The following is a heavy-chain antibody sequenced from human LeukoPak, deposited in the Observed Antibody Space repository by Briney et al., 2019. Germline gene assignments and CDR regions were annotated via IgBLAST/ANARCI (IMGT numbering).Heavy chain of an antibody. CDR2: INSDGSST. J-gene: IGHJ4*02. Sequence: GGSLRLSCAASGFTLSSYWMHWVRQAPGKGLVWVSRINSDGSSTSYADSVKGRFTISTDNAKNTLYMQMNSLRAEDTGVYYCARIASHSSSWYDGGYWGQGTLVTVSS. D-gene: IGHD6-13*01. V-gene: IGHV3-74*01. CDR1: GFTLSSYW. CDR3: ARIASHSSSWYDGGY.